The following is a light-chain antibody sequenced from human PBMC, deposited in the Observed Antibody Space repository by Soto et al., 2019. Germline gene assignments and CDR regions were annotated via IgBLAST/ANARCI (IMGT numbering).Light chain of an antibody. CDR1: QSISSSY. V-gene: IGKV3-20*01. CDR3: QQYGSSGT. CDR2: GAS. Sequence: EVVLTQSPATLSLSPGEGATLSCRVSQSISSSYLSWYQQRPGQAPRLLIYGASTRATGIPDRFSGGGSGTDFTLTISRLEPEDFAVYYCQQYGSSGTFGQGTKVDIK. J-gene: IGKJ1*01.